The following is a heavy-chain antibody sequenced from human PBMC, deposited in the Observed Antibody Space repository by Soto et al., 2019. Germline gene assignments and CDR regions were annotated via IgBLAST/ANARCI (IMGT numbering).Heavy chain of an antibody. CDR1: GFTFSDYA. CDR2: LDGAGGST. D-gene: IGHD3-10*01. J-gene: IGHJ6*02. CDR3: AAPRDEYGSGVSWFTYGMDI. Sequence: GGSLRLSCLASGFTFSDYAMTWVRHVPGRGLEWVASLDGAGGSTYYADSVRGRFTISRDNSQNTLFLQMKRLAVDDTAIYYCAAPRDEYGSGVSWFTYGMDIWGQGTTVTVSS. V-gene: IGHV3-23*01.